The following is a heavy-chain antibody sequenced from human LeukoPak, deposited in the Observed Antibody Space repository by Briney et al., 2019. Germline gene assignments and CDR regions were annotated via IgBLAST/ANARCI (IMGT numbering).Heavy chain of an antibody. CDR3: ARDLMGAAHYFQH. J-gene: IGHJ1*01. Sequence: GGSLRLSCAASGFSVSSNYMSWVRQAPGKGLEWVANIKQDGSEKYYVDSVKGRFTISRDNAKNSLYLQMNSLRAEDAAVYYCARDLMGAAHYFQHWGQGTLVTVSS. V-gene: IGHV3-7*01. CDR2: IKQDGSEK. D-gene: IGHD2-15*01. CDR1: GFSVSSNY.